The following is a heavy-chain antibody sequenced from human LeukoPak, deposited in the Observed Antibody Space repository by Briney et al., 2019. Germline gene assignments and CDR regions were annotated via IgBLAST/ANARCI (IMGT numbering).Heavy chain of an antibody. D-gene: IGHD6-19*01. J-gene: IGHJ4*02. CDR2: IESDGSTT. V-gene: IGHV3-74*01. CDR1: GFTFSSYW. Sequence: GGSLRLSCAASGFTFSSYWMHWVRQAPGKGLVWVSRIESDGSTTSYADSVKGRFTISRDNAKNTLYLQLNSLRAEDTAVYYCARGYGSSGNEKIFDYWGQGTLVTVSS. CDR3: ARGYGSSGNEKIFDY.